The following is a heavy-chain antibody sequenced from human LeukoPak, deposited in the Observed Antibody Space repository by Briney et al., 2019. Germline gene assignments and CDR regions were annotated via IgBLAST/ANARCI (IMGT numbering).Heavy chain of an antibody. D-gene: IGHD3-16*01. CDR3: AKMIGPTDY. CDR2: ISGSGGST. Sequence: PGGSLRLSCAASGFTFSSYAVSWVRQAPGKGLEWVSSISGSGGSTYYADSVKGRFTISRDNSKNTLYLQMNSLRAEDTALYYCAKMIGPTDYWGQGTLVPVSS. V-gene: IGHV3-23*01. J-gene: IGHJ4*02. CDR1: GFTFSSYA.